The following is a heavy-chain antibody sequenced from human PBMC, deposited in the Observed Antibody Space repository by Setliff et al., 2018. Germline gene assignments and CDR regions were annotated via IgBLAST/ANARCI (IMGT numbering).Heavy chain of an antibody. J-gene: IGHJ4*02. Sequence: GASVKVSCKPSGGTLSISPISWVRQAPGQGFEWMGGTTYAQAFQARITMTRDTSISTAYMELSRLTSDDSAVYYCARAVSGYDYHYFDKWGQGTPVTVSS. V-gene: IGHV1-2*02. D-gene: IGHD5-12*01. CDR1: GGTLSISP. CDR3: ARAVSGYDYHYFDK. CDR2: GT.